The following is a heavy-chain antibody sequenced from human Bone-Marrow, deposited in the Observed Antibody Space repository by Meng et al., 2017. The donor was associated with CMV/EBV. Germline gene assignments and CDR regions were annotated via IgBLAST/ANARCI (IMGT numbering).Heavy chain of an antibody. CDR3: ARGVDYYDSSGYYY. V-gene: IGHV4-34*01. CDR1: GGSFSGYY. J-gene: IGHJ4*02. Sequence: GKVQQRGAGLLKPSETLSLTCAVYGGSFSGYYWSWIRQPPGKGLEWIGEINHSGSTNYNPSLKSRVTISVDTSKNQFSLKLSSVTAADTAVYYCARGVDYYDSSGYYYWGQGTLVTVSS. D-gene: IGHD3-22*01. CDR2: INHSGST.